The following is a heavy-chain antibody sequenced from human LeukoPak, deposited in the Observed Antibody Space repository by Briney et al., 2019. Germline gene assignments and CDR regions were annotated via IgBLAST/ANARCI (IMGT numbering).Heavy chain of an antibody. CDR2: MNPNSGNT. CDR3: ARGHFIAAAGTGDWFDP. J-gene: IGHJ5*02. CDR1: GYTFTSYD. V-gene: IGHV1-8*01. D-gene: IGHD6-13*01. Sequence: ASVKVSCKASGYTFTSYDINWVRQATGQGLEWMGWMNPNSGNTGYAQKFQGRVTMTRNTSIGTAYMELSSLRSEDTAVYYCARGHFIAAAGTGDWFDPWGQGTLVTVSS.